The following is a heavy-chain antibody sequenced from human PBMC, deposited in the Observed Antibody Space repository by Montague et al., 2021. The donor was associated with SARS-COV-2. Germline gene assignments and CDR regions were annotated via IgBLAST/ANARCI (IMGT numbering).Heavy chain of an antibody. J-gene: IGHJ3*02. D-gene: IGHD3-22*01. CDR3: ARGGYYDYAFDI. CDR1: GGSISSYY. CDR2: IYYSGSI. Sequence: SETLSLTCTVSGGSISSYYWSWIRQPPGKGLEWIGYIYYSGSINXNPSLKSRVTISVDTSKNQFSLKLSSVTAADTAVYYCARGGYYDYAFDIWGQGTMVTVSS. V-gene: IGHV4-59*01.